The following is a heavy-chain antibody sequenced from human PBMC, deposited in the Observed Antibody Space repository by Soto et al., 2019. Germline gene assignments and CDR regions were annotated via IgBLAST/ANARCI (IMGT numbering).Heavy chain of an antibody. CDR3: AAEVSFGPLFDY. J-gene: IGHJ4*02. D-gene: IGHD3-3*01. V-gene: IGHV4-31*03. CDR2: IYYSGST. Sequence: QVQLQESGPGLVKPSQTLSLTCTVSGGSISSGGYNWSWIRQLPGKGLDYIGYIYYSGSTYYNPSLKSRVTISVDTSKNQFSLRLSSVTATDTAVYYCAAEVSFGPLFDYWGQGTLVTVSS. CDR1: GGSISSGGYN.